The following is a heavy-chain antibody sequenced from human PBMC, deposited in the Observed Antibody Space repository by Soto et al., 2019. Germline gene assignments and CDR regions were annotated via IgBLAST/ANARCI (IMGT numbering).Heavy chain of an antibody. CDR3: VKVSTFYDILTGYYSTNFFDP. Sequence: GGSLRLSCSASGFTFSEYSMHWVRQAPGKGLQYVSTTSSDGDITYYADSVKGRFTISRDNSKNTSYLQMNSLRPEDTAVYYCVKVSTFYDILTGYYSTNFFDPWGQGTLVTVSS. CDR1: GFTFSEYS. CDR2: TSSDGDIT. J-gene: IGHJ5*02. V-gene: IGHV3-64D*06. D-gene: IGHD3-9*01.